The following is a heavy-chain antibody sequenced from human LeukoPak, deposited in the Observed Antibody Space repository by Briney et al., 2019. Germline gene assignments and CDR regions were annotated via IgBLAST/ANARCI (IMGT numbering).Heavy chain of an antibody. V-gene: IGHV4-38-2*02. D-gene: IGHD3-22*01. CDR1: GYSIKNGYY. CDR3: ARDRRYSDSSGYIRGFDY. J-gene: IGHJ4*02. CDR2: IYHSGNT. Sequence: SETLSLTCSVSGYSIKNGYYWAWIRQPPGKGLEWIGSIYHSGNTYYSPSLRSRLTISIDTSKNQFSLKLSSVTAADTAVYYCARDRRYSDSSGYIRGFDYWGQGTLVTVSS.